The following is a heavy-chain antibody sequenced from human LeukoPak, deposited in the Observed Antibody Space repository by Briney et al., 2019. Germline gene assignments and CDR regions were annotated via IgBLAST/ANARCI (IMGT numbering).Heavy chain of an antibody. CDR1: GGSISSYY. J-gene: IGHJ4*02. CDR3: ARDKSGWGY. D-gene: IGHD6-19*01. V-gene: IGHV4-59*01. Sequence: SETLSLTCTVSGGSISSYYWSWIRQPPGKGLEWIGYIYYSGSTDYNPSLKSRVTISVDTSKNQFSLKLRSVTAADTAVYYCARDKSGWGYWGQGTLVTVSS. CDR2: IYYSGST.